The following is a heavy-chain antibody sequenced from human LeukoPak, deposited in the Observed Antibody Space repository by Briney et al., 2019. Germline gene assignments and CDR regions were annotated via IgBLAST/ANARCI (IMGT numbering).Heavy chain of an antibody. Sequence: GGSLRLSCAASGFTFSNAWMSWVRQAPGKGLEWVSSISSSSSYIYYADSVKGRFTISRDNAKNSLYLQMNSLRAEDTAVYYCARAGTREAAQAFDYWGQGTLVTVSS. CDR1: GFTFSNAW. CDR3: ARAGTREAAQAFDY. D-gene: IGHD1-7*01. CDR2: ISSSSSYI. J-gene: IGHJ4*02. V-gene: IGHV3-21*01.